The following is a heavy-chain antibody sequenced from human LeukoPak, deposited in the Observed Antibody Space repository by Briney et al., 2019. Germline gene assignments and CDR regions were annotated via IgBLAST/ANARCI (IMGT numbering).Heavy chain of an antibody. CDR1: GGTSSSYA. CDR3: ALGYWELRTFDY. CDR2: IIPIFGTA. D-gene: IGHD1-26*01. Sequence: SVKVSCKASGGTSSSYAISWVRQAPGQGLEWMGGIIPIFGTANYAQKFQGRVTITADESTSTAYMELSSLRSEDTAVYYCALGYWELRTFDYWGQGTLVTVSS. V-gene: IGHV1-69*13. J-gene: IGHJ4*02.